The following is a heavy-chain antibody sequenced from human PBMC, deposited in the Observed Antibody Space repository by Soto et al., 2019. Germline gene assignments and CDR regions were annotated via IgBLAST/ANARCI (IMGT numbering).Heavy chain of an antibody. CDR3: ARDWGTYYDLWSGQTIFSDYYYYGMDV. J-gene: IGHJ6*02. CDR2: ISYDGSNK. V-gene: IGHV3-30-3*01. D-gene: IGHD3-3*01. Sequence: GGSLRLSCAASGFTFSSYAMHWVRQAPGKGLEWVAVISYDGSNKYYADSVKGRFTISRDNSKNTLYLQMNSLRAEDTAVYYCARDWGTYYDLWSGQTIFSDYYYYGMDVWGQGTTVTVSS. CDR1: GFTFSSYA.